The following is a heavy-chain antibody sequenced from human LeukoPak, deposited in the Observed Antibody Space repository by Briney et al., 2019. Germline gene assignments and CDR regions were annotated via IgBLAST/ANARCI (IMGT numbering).Heavy chain of an antibody. D-gene: IGHD6-13*01. V-gene: IGHV1-46*01. Sequence: ASVKVSCKASGYTFTSYYMHWVRQAPGQGLEWMGIINPNGGSTSYAQKFQDRVTMTRDTSTSTVYMELSSLRSEDTAVYYCARAPLSLAAAGALDYWGQGTPVTVSS. CDR1: GYTFTSYY. J-gene: IGHJ4*02. CDR2: INPNGGST. CDR3: ARAPLSLAAAGALDY.